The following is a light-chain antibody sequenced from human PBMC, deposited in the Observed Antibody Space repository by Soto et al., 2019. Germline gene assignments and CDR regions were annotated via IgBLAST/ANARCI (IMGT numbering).Light chain of an antibody. CDR2: DVT. V-gene: IGLV2-14*01. J-gene: IGLJ1*01. CDR3: SSYTSSSTYV. Sequence: QCALTQPASVSGSPGQSITISCTGTSSDVGSYNSVSWHQQHPGQAPKLMIYDVTNRASGIPDRFSASKSGNTASLTISGLQAGDEADYYCSSYTSSSTYVFGTGTKLTVL. CDR1: SSDVGSYNS.